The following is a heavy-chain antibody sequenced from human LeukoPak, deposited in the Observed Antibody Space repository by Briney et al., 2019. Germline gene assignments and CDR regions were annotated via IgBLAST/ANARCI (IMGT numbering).Heavy chain of an antibody. CDR2: IKQDGSEK. D-gene: IGHD3-16*02. CDR3: ARVNYVWGSYRYLLAFDI. Sequence: PPGGSLRLSCAASGFTFSSYWMSWVRQAPGKGLEWVANIKQDGSEKYYVDSVKGRFTISRDNAKNSLYLQMNSLRAEDTAVYYCARVNYVWGSYRYLLAFDIWGQGTMVTVSS. V-gene: IGHV3-7*01. CDR1: GFTFSSYW. J-gene: IGHJ3*02.